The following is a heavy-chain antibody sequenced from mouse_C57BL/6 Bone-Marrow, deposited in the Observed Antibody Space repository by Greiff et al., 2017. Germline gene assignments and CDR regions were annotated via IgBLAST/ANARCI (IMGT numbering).Heavy chain of an antibody. Sequence: VQLQQSGPVLVKPGASVKMSCKASGYTFTDYYMNWVKQSHGKSLEWIGVLNPYNGGTSYNQKFKGKATLTVDKSSSTAYMELNSLTSEYSAVYYCARITTVVTDWYFDVWGTGTTVTVSS. CDR3: ARITTVVTDWYFDV. D-gene: IGHD1-1*01. CDR2: LNPYNGGT. CDR1: GYTFTDYY. V-gene: IGHV1-19*01. J-gene: IGHJ1*03.